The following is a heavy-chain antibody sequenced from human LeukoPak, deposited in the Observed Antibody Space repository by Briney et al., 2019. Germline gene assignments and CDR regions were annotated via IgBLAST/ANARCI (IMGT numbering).Heavy chain of an antibody. D-gene: IGHD2-21*02. CDR3: ARIYCGGDCRGYYYHYYMDV. J-gene: IGHJ6*03. CDR1: GDSISSGDYY. Sequence: PSQTLSLTCTVSGDSISSGDYYWSWIRQPAGKGLEWIGRISSSGSTNYNPSLKSRVTISVDTSKNQFSLKLSSVTAADTAVYYCARIYCGGDCRGYYYHYYMDVWGKGTTVTISS. CDR2: ISSSGST. V-gene: IGHV4-61*02.